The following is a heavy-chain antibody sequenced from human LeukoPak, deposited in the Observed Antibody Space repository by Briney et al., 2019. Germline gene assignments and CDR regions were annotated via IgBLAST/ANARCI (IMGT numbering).Heavy chain of an antibody. V-gene: IGHV2-70*11. CDR3: ARIVGIAAAGIYYYGIDV. CDR1: GFLLSTSGMG. CDR2: IDWDDDK. D-gene: IGHD6-13*01. Sequence: SGPTLVNPTQTLTLTCTFFGFLLSTSGMGVSWIRQPPGKALEWLARIDWDDDKYYSTSLKTRLTISKDTPKNQVVLTITNMDPVDTATYYCARIVGIAAAGIYYYGIDVWGQETTVTVSS. J-gene: IGHJ6*02.